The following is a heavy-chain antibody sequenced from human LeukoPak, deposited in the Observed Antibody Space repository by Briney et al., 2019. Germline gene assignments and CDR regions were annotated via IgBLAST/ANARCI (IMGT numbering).Heavy chain of an antibody. D-gene: IGHD6-13*01. CDR3: ARDAAAAGTYYYYYMDV. CDR2: ISYNGNDK. Sequence: GGSLRLSCVGSGFTFSDFNMNWVRQAPGKGLEWVSSISYNGNDKYSADSVKGGFTISRENSKNTVYLQMNSLRAEDTAVYYCARDAAAAGTYYYYYMDVWGKGTTVTISS. V-gene: IGHV3-21*04. J-gene: IGHJ6*03. CDR1: GFTFSDFN.